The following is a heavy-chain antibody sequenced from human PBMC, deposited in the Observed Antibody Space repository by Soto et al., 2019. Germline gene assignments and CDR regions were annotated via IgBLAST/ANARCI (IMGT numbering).Heavy chain of an antibody. D-gene: IGHD3-10*01. CDR1: GYTFTSYG. CDR3: ARGLRFGELLYPSTWFDP. V-gene: IGHV1-18*04. Sequence: VAPVKASCKASGYTFTSYGISSVRQAHEQGLEWMGWISAYNGNTNYAQKLQGRVTMTTDTSTSTAYMELRSLRSDDTAVYYCARGLRFGELLYPSTWFDPWVQGTLVTVSS. CDR2: ISAYNGNT. J-gene: IGHJ5*02.